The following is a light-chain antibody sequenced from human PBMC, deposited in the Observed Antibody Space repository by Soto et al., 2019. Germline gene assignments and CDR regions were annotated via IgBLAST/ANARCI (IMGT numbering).Light chain of an antibody. V-gene: IGLV2-14*01. CDR2: DVS. J-gene: IGLJ3*02. CDR3: SSYTTSSNWV. Sequence: QSALTQPASVSGSPGQSITISCTGTSSDVGAYNYVSWYQQYPGKAPKLMIYDVSNRPSGVSNRFSGSKSDNTASLTISGLLAEDEADYYCSSYTTSSNWVFGGGTKLTVL. CDR1: SSDVGAYNY.